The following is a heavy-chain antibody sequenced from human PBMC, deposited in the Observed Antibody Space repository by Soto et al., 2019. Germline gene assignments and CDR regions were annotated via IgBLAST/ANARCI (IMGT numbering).Heavy chain of an antibody. J-gene: IGHJ4*02. CDR3: ARDYYKYYDSSGYYRSPAY. D-gene: IGHD3-22*01. CDR2: ISYDGSDK. V-gene: IGHV3-30-3*01. CDR1: GFTLNGYA. Sequence: PGGSLRLSCAASGFTLNGYAMHWVRQAPGKGLEWVALISYDGSDKDYADSVKGRFTISRDNSRNTLFLQMNSLRAEDTAVYYCARDYYKYYDSSGYYRSPAYWGQGTLVTVSS.